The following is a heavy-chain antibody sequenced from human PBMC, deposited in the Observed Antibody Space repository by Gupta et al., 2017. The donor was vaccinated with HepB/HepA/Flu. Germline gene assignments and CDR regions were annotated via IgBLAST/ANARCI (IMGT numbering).Heavy chain of an antibody. CDR2: ISSSGTTI. J-gene: IGHJ4*02. V-gene: IGHV3-11*01. D-gene: IGHD5-18*01. Sequence: QVQLVESGGGLVKPGGSLRLSCAASGFTFSDYYMSWIRPAPGKGLERVSYISSSGTTIYYADSVKGRFTISRDNAKNSLYLQINSLRAEDTAVYYCARESRYSYSSATDLYYFDSWGQGTLVTVSS. CDR3: ARESRYSYSSATDLYYFDS. CDR1: GFTFSDYY.